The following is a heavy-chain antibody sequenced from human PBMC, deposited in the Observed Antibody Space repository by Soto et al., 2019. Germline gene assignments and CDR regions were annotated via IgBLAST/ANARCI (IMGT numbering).Heavy chain of an antibody. CDR1: GFTFSRHA. CDR2: LSDSGGSI. D-gene: IGHD6-13*01. Sequence: GGSLRLSCTASGFTFSRHAMTWVRQAPGKGLEWVSGLSDSGGSIYYADSVKGRFTISGDNSMNTLYLQMNTLRAEDTAIYYCAKVSSSWYAGFFDLWGQGTLVTVSS. J-gene: IGHJ4*02. CDR3: AKVSSSWYAGFFDL. V-gene: IGHV3-23*01.